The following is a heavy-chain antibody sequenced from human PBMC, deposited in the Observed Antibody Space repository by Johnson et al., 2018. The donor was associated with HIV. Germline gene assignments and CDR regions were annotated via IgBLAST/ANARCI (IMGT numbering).Heavy chain of an antibody. CDR1: GFTLSHYG. D-gene: IGHD2-2*01. J-gene: IGHJ3*02. V-gene: IGHV3-30*03. Sequence: QVQLVESGGGVVQPGRSLRLSCAASGFTLSHYGMHWVRQAPGKGPEWVALISYAGSNAYYADSVKGRFTISRDNSKNTLYLQMNRLRAEDTAVYYCARAQPLVAFDIWGQGTMVTVSS. CDR3: ARAQPLVAFDI. CDR2: ISYAGSNA.